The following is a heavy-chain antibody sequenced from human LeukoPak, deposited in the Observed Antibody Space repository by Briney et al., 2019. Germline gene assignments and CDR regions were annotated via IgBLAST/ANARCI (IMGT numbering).Heavy chain of an antibody. D-gene: IGHD6-6*01. CDR2: INHSGST. CDR1: GGSFSGYY. CDR3: ARGREYSRSPPYFDY. V-gene: IGHV4-34*01. J-gene: IGHJ4*02. Sequence: SETLSLTCAVYGGSFSGYYWSWIRQPPGKGLEWIGEINHSGSTNYNPSLKSRVTISVDTSKNQFSLKLSSVTAADTAVYYCARGREYSRSPPYFDYWGQGTLVTVSS.